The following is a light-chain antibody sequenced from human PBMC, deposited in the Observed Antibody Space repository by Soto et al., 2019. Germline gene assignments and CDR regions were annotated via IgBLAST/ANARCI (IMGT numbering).Light chain of an antibody. J-gene: IGKJ2*01. V-gene: IGKV3-20*01. CDR1: QSGSSNY. CDR2: GAS. Sequence: EIVLTQSPATLSLSPGERATLSCRASQSGSSNYLAWYQQKPGQAPRLLMYGASSRATGIPARFSGSGSGTDFTLTISRVEPEDFGVYYCQQYGSSPYTFGQGTKREIK. CDR3: QQYGSSPYT.